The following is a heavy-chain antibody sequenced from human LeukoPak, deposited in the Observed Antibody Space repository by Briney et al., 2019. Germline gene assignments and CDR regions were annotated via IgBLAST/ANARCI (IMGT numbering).Heavy chain of an antibody. Sequence: ASVKVSCKVSGYTLTELSMHWVRQAPGKGLEWMGGFDPEDGETIYAQKFQGRVTMTEDTSTDTAYMELSSLRSEDTAVYYCATVGWFGEGTENWFDPWGQGTLVTVSS. V-gene: IGHV1-24*01. CDR1: GYTLTELS. CDR3: ATVGWFGEGTENWFDP. J-gene: IGHJ5*02. CDR2: FDPEDGET. D-gene: IGHD3-10*01.